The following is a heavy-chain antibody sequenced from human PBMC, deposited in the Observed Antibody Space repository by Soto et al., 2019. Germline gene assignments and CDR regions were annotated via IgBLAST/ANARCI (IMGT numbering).Heavy chain of an antibody. D-gene: IGHD3-22*01. Sequence: EVQLVESGGGSVEPGGSLRLSCEVSGFTFSSYEMSWVRQAPGKGLECIAYISSSGSTTDHADSVKGRFTVSRGNEKNSLYLEMSSLRVGDSGIYYCAREENYYESSGYAGRYFDYWGQGALVTVSS. V-gene: IGHV3-48*03. CDR2: ISSSGSTT. CDR1: GFTFSSYE. CDR3: AREENYYESSGYAGRYFDY. J-gene: IGHJ4*02.